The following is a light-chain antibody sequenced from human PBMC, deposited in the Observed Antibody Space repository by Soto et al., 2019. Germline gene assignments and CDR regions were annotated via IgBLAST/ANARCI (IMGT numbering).Light chain of an antibody. Sequence: EIVLTQSPGTLSLSPGDRATLSCRASQSVSRSYLGWYQQKPGQAPRLLMYGASSRATGIPDRFSGSGSGTDFTLTISGLEPEDFAVYYCQQYGSSPWTFGQGTKVDIK. J-gene: IGKJ1*01. CDR1: QSVSRSY. CDR3: QQYGSSPWT. V-gene: IGKV3-20*01. CDR2: GAS.